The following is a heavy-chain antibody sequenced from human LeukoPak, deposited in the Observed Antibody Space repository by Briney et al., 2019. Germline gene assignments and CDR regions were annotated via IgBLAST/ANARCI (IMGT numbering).Heavy chain of an antibody. Sequence: SETLSLTCSVCGGSISSYYWSWIRQPPGKGLEWIGYIYYSGSTNYNPSLKSRVTISVDTSKNQFSLKLSSVTAADTAVYYCARKVATTPYYFDYWGQGTLVTISS. D-gene: IGHD5-24*01. CDR3: ARKVATTPYYFDY. CDR2: IYYSGST. J-gene: IGHJ4*02. CDR1: GGSISSYY. V-gene: IGHV4-59*01.